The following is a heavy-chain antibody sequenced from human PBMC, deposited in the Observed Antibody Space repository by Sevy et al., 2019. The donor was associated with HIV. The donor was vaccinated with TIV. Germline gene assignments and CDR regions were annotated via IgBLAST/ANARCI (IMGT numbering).Heavy chain of an antibody. V-gene: IGHV4-31*03. D-gene: IGHD5-18*01. J-gene: IGHJ3*02. CDR1: GGSISSGGYY. Sequence: SETVSLTCTVSGGSISSGGYYWSWIRQHPGKGLEWIGYIYYSGSTYYNPSLKSRVTISVDTSKNQFSLKLSSVTAADTAVYYCARTTMADAFDIWGQGTMVTVSS. CDR3: ARTTMADAFDI. CDR2: IYYSGST.